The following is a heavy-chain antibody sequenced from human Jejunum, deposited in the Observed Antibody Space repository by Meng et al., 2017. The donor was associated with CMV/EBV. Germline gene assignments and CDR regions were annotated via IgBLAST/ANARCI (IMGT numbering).Heavy chain of an antibody. J-gene: IGHJ4*02. CDR2: MQHDESED. V-gene: IGHV3-30*02. CDR3: TKGGFDS. CDR1: GFPVNIYD. Sequence: QVQVVESGGGVVQPWGSLRLSCIASGFPVNIYDFHWGRQAPRKGLDWVRIMQHDESEDFYVNPVQDRFTISRDNSSNTLYLQMNSLGVADSALYYCTKGGFDSWGQGTLVTVSS. D-gene: IGHD2-15*01.